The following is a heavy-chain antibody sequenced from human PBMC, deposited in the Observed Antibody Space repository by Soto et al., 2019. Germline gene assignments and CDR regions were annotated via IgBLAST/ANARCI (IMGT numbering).Heavy chain of an antibody. CDR1: GFSISSSNYY. Sequence: PSETLSLTCTVSGFSISSSNYYWGWIRQPPGKGLEWIGNIYCSGSTYYNPSLKSRVTLSVDTSKNQISLKLTSVTAADTAVYYCATRRDGYIDNWFDPWGQGILVTVS. D-gene: IGHD5-12*01. CDR2: IYCSGST. V-gene: IGHV4-39*01. CDR3: ATRRDGYIDNWFDP. J-gene: IGHJ5*02.